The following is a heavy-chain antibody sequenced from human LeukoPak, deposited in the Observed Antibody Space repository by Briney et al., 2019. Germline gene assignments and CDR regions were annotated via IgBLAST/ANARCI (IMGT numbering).Heavy chain of an antibody. CDR1: GYTFTSYY. CDR3: ASARGYCSSTSCSKVFDYYYMDV. D-gene: IGHD2-2*01. J-gene: IGHJ6*03. Sequence: GASAKVSCKASGYTFTSYYMHWVRQAPGQGLEWMGIINPSGGSTSYAQKFQGRVTMTRDMSTSTVYMELSSLRSEDTAVYYCASARGYCSSTSCSKVFDYYYMDVWGKGTTVTVSS. V-gene: IGHV1-46*01. CDR2: INPSGGST.